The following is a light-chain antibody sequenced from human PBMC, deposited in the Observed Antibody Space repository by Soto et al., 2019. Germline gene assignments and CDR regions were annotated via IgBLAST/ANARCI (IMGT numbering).Light chain of an antibody. CDR1: NSEVVSYNL. Sequence: QSVLTQPASVSGSPGQSITISCTASNSEVVSYNLVSWYQQYPGRAPKLIIYEGTKRPSGISTRFSGSQSGNTASLTLSGLQADDEADYYCCSFVVGSPRHVVFGGGTKVTVL. J-gene: IGLJ2*01. V-gene: IGLV2-23*01. CDR2: EGT. CDR3: CSFVVGSPRHVV.